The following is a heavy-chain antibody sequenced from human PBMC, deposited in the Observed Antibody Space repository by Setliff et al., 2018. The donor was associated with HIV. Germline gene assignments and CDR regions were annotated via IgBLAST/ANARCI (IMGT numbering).Heavy chain of an antibody. Sequence: GGSLRLSCAASGFTFSSYAMTWVRQAPGKGLEWVSAISGSGGSTYYADSVKGRFTISRDNDNNSLYLQMSGLSAEDTAVYYCARGPTTVTNYYYYYMDVWGKGTTVTVSS. J-gene: IGHJ6*03. CDR2: ISGSGGST. V-gene: IGHV3-23*01. CDR3: ARGPTTVTNYYYYYMDV. D-gene: IGHD4-17*01. CDR1: GFTFSSYA.